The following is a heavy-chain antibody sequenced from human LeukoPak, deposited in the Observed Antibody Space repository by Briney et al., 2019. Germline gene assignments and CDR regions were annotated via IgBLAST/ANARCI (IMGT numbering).Heavy chain of an antibody. V-gene: IGHV1-2*02. CDR2: INPNSGGT. CDR1: GYTFTGYY. D-gene: IGHD3-10*01. CDR3: ARGPSTYYYGSGSYDY. Sequence: ASVKVSCKASGYTFTGYYMHWVRQAPGQGLEWMGWINPNSGGTNYAQKFQGRVTMTRDTSISTAYMELSRLRSDDTAVYYCARGPSTYYYGSGSYDYWGQGTLVTVSS. J-gene: IGHJ4*02.